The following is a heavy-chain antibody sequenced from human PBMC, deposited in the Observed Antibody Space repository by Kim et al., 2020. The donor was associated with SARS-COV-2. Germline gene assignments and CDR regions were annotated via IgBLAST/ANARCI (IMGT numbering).Heavy chain of an antibody. CDR1: GGSISSYY. Sequence: SETLSLTCTVSGGSISSYYWSWIRQPPGKGLEWIWYIYYSGSTNYNPSLKSRVTISVDTSKNQFSLKLSSVTAVDTAVYYCARAGMSLWFGVGYYYGMYV. CDR3: ARAGMSLWFGVGYYYGMYV. V-gene: IGHV4-59*01. J-gene: IGHJ6*01. CDR2: IYYSGST. D-gene: IGHD3-10*01.